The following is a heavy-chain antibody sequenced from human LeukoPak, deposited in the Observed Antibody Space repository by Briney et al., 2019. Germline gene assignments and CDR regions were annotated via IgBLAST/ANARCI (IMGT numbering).Heavy chain of an antibody. CDR1: GYTFTGYY. Sequence: ASVKVSCKASGYTFTGYYMHWVRQAPGQGLEWMGWINPNGGGTNYAQKFQGWITMTRDTSISTTYMELSRLRSDDTAVYYCARGGKGENSYYYGMDVWGQGTTVTVSS. CDR2: INPNGGGT. D-gene: IGHD1-26*01. CDR3: ARGGKGENSYYYGMDV. J-gene: IGHJ6*02. V-gene: IGHV1-2*04.